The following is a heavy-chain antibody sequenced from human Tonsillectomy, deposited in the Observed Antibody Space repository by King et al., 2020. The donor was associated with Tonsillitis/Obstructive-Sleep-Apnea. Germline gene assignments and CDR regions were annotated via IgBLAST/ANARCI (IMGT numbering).Heavy chain of an antibody. CDR2: ISWDSGTI. Sequence: VQLVESGGGLVQPGRSLRLSCAASGFTFDDYAMHWVRQAPGKGLEWVSGISWDSGTIGYADSVKGRFTISRDNAKNSLYLQMNSLRAEDTALYYCAKDITLFGVASYFDSWGQGTLVTVSS. J-gene: IGHJ4*02. CDR1: GFTFDDYA. V-gene: IGHV3-9*01. D-gene: IGHD3-3*01. CDR3: AKDITLFGVASYFDS.